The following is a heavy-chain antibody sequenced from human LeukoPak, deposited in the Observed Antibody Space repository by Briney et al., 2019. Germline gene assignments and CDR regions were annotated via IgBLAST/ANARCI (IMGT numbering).Heavy chain of an antibody. V-gene: IGHV4-30-4*08. CDR1: GGSIISGDYY. D-gene: IGHD2-2*02. J-gene: IGHJ3*02. CDR2: IYHNGDT. CDR3: ARAGVVPAAINRALDI. Sequence: SQTLSLTCIVSGGSIISGDYYWSWIRQPPGKGLEWIGYIYHNGDTYYNPSLKSRVSISVDTSKNQFSLKLSSVTAADTAVYYCARAGVVPAAINRALDIWGQGSVVTVSS.